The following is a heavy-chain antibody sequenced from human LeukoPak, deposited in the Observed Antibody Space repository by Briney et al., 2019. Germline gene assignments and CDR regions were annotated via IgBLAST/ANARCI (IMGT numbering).Heavy chain of an antibody. J-gene: IGHJ6*04. CDR2: IWYDGSNK. Sequence: GRSLRLSCSASGFTFSSYGMDRVREVPGRGLEWVAVIWYDGSNKYYADSVKGRFTISRDNSKNTLYLQMNSLRAEDTAVYYWARDVSGMDVLGKGTTVTVS. V-gene: IGHV3-33*01. D-gene: IGHD5/OR15-5a*01. CDR3: ARDVSGMDV. CDR1: GFTFSSYG.